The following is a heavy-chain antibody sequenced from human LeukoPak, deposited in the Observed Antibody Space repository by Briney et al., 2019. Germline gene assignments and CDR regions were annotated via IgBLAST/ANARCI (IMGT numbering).Heavy chain of an antibody. CDR3: TTAPYNWDYYYMDV. CDR1: GFTFSSYA. Sequence: GGSLRLSCAASGFTFSSYAMSWVRQAPGKGLEWVGRIKSKTDGGTTDYAAPVKGRFTISRDDSKNTLYLQMNSLKTEDTAVYYCTTAPYNWDYYYMDVWGKGTTVTVSS. D-gene: IGHD1-1*01. CDR2: IKSKTDGGTT. J-gene: IGHJ6*03. V-gene: IGHV3-15*01.